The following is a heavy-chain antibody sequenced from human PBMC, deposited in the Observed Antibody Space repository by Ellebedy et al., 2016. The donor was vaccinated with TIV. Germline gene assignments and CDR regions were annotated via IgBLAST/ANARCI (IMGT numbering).Heavy chain of an antibody. D-gene: IGHD3-10*01. CDR2: SDYSGSP. J-gene: IGHJ4*02. CDR3: ARGGSTVRGVIGY. CDR1: GGSITSEAYY. Sequence: MPSETLSLTCTVSGGSITSEAYYWSWIRQYPGKGLEWIGFSDYSGSPNYNASLKGRVEISIDKSTNQFSLKLTSVTAADTAVYFCARGGSTVRGVIGYWGQGTLVTVSS. V-gene: IGHV4-31*03.